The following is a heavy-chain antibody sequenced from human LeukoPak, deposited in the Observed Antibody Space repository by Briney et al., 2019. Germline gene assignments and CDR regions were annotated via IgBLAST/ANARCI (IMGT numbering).Heavy chain of an antibody. CDR1: GFTFSRDW. J-gene: IGHJ4*02. V-gene: IGHV3-7*01. CDR3: AKDGDGYHN. CDR2: IKEDGSAQ. Sequence: GGSLRLSCVASGFTFSRDWMSWVRQAPGKGLEWVANIKEDGSAQYYADSVKGRFTISRDNTKNSLYLQMNSLTAEDTAMYYCAKDGDGYHNWGQGALVTVSS. D-gene: IGHD3-9*01.